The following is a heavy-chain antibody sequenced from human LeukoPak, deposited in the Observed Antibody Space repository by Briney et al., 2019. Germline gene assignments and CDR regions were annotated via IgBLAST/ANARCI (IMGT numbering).Heavy chain of an antibody. J-gene: IGHJ4*02. Sequence: PSETLSLTCAVYGGSFSGYYWSWIRQPPGKGLEWIGEINHSGSTNYNPSLKSRVTIAADTSKNHSSLKLGSVTAADTAVYYCARVSHRGFVTTDYWGQGTLVTVSS. CDR1: GGSFSGYY. CDR3: ARVSHRGFVTTDY. CDR2: INHSGST. V-gene: IGHV4-34*01. D-gene: IGHD4-17*01.